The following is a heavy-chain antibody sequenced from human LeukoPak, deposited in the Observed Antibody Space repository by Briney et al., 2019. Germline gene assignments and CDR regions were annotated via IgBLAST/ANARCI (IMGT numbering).Heavy chain of an antibody. CDR1: GFSFDDYA. J-gene: IGHJ4*02. CDR2: VSGDGGST. Sequence: GGSPRLSCAASGFSFDDYAMHWVRQVPGKGLQWVSLVSGDGGSTYYADSVKGRFTISRDNSRNSLYLEMNSLRTEDSALYYCAKDPRYCGGDCYDSPYYFDYWGRGTLVTVSS. V-gene: IGHV3-43*02. D-gene: IGHD2-21*02. CDR3: AKDPRYCGGDCYDSPYYFDY.